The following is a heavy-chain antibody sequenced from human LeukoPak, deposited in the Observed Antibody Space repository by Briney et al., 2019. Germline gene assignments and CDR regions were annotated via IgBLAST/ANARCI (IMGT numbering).Heavy chain of an antibody. J-gene: IGHJ3*02. V-gene: IGHV4-4*02. D-gene: IGHD1-26*01. CDR2: IYHSGST. CDR1: GGSISSSNW. CDR3: ARPKVGATHDAFDI. Sequence: PSGTLSLTCAVSGGSISSSNWWSWVRQPPGKGLEWIGYIYHSGSTYYNPSLKSRVTISVDRSKNQFSLKLSSVTAADTAVYYCARPKVGATHDAFDIWGQGTMVTVSS.